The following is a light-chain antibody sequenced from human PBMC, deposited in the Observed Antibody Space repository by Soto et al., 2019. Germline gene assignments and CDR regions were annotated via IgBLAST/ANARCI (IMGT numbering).Light chain of an antibody. CDR1: SSDVGDYNH. V-gene: IGLV2-8*01. J-gene: IGLJ1*01. CDR2: EVS. Sequence: QSVLTQTPSASGSPGQSVTISCTGTSSDVGDYNHVSWYQQHPGKAPKLMIYEVSKRPSGVPDRFSGSKSGNSASLTISGLRSEDEADYYCAAWDDSLSGPHYVFGTGTKVTVL. CDR3: AAWDDSLSGPHYV.